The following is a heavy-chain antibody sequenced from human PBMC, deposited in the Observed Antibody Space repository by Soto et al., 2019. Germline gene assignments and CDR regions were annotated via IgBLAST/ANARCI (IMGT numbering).Heavy chain of an antibody. D-gene: IGHD3-10*01. CDR3: ARGVYGSGNYYTGPSAFDI. CDR1: GGTLSDHG. V-gene: IGHV1-69*06. J-gene: IGHJ3*02. Sequence: QVQLEQSGAEVKKPGSSVKISCKASGGTLSDHGVSWLRQAPGQGLEWVGGTLPVFNTAKYAPKFQGRVTIEADKSTNIAYMELGSLRSDDTAFYYCARGVYGSGNYYTGPSAFDIWGQGTLVIVSS. CDR2: TLPVFNTA.